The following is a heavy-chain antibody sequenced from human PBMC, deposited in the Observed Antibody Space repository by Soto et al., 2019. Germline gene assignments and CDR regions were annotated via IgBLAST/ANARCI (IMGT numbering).Heavy chain of an antibody. CDR3: AALEVGYLFMDV. CDR1: GFTFTSSA. Sequence: SVKVSCKASGFTFTSSAMQWVRQARGQRLEWIGWIVVGSGNTNYAEKFQERVTITRDMSTSTAYMELSSLRSEDTAVYYCAALEVGYLFMDVWGQGTTVTVSS. J-gene: IGHJ6*02. V-gene: IGHV1-58*02. CDR2: IVVGSGNT. D-gene: IGHD6-25*01.